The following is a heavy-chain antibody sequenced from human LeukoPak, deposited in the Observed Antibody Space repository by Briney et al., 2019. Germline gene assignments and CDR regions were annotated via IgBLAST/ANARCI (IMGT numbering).Heavy chain of an antibody. CDR1: GFTFSSYA. D-gene: IGHD2-2*01. J-gene: IGHJ4*02. CDR3: AASLPNIVVVPATKGPFGY. V-gene: IGHV3-30-3*01. CDR2: ISYDGSNK. Sequence: GGSLRLSCAASGFTFSSYAMHWVRQAPGKGLEWVAVISYDGSNKYYADSVKGRFTISRDNSKNTLYLQMNSLRAEDTAVYYCAASLPNIVVVPATKGPFGYWGQGTLVTVSS.